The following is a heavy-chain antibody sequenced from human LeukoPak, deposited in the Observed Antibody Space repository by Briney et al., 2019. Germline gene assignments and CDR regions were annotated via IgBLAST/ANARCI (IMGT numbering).Heavy chain of an antibody. Sequence: GGSLRLSCAASGFTFSSYAMSWVRQAPGKGLEWVSAISGSGGSTYYADSVKGRFTISRDNSKNTLYLQMNSLRAEDTAVYYCARDRYSSSSRGGYFDYWGQGTLVTVSS. CDR1: GFTFSSYA. CDR2: ISGSGGST. V-gene: IGHV3-23*01. J-gene: IGHJ4*02. CDR3: ARDRYSSSSRGGYFDY. D-gene: IGHD6-13*01.